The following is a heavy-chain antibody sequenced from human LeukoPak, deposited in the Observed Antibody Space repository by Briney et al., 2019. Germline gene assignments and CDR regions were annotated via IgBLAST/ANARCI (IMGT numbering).Heavy chain of an antibody. CDR1: GFTFSSYW. D-gene: IGHD1-26*01. V-gene: IGHV3-74*01. CDR2: INSDGSST. Sequence: GGSLRLSCAASGFTFSSYWMHWVRQAPGKGLVWVSRINSDGSSTSYADSMKGRFTISRDNAKNTLYLQMNSLRAEDTAVYYCARQLRGSYGFDYWGQGTLVTVSS. CDR3: ARQLRGSYGFDY. J-gene: IGHJ4*02.